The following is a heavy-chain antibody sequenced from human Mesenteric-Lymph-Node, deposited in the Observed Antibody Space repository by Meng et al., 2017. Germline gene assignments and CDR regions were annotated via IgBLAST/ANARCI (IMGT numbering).Heavy chain of an antibody. CDR3: ARRGIAAAVNYGMDV. CDR1: GYTFTSYD. CDR2: MHRNSGNT. Sequence: ASVTVSCKASGYTFTSYDINWVRQATAQGLEWMGWMHRNSGNTGYAQKFQGRVTITRNTSISTAYMKLSSLRSEDTAVYYCARRGIAAAVNYGMDVWGQGTTVTVSS. D-gene: IGHD6-13*01. V-gene: IGHV1-8*03. J-gene: IGHJ6*02.